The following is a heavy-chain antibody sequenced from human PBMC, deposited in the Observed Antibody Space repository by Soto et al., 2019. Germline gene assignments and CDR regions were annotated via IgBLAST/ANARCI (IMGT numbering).Heavy chain of an antibody. CDR3: ARRYGSSFDY. CDR1: GGSISSGGYS. V-gene: IGHV4-30-2*01. D-gene: IGHD6-13*01. CDR2: IYHSGST. Sequence: TLSLTCAVSGGSISSGGYSWSWIRQPPGKGLEWIGYIYHSGSTNYNPSLKSRVTISVDTSKNQFSLKLSSVTAADTAVYYCARRYGSSFDYWGQGTLVTVSS. J-gene: IGHJ4*02.